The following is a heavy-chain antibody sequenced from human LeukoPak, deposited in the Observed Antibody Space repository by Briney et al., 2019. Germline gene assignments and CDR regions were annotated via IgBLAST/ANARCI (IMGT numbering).Heavy chain of an antibody. CDR1: GGSISSSSYY. V-gene: IGHV4-39*01. J-gene: IGHJ4*02. Sequence: PSETLSLTCTVSGGSISSSSYYWGWIRQPPGKGLEWIGSIYYSGSTYYNPSLKSRVTISVDTSKNQFSLKLSSVTAADTAVYYCARATDWNPMASFDYWGQGTLVTVSS. CDR3: ARATDWNPMASFDY. D-gene: IGHD1-1*01. CDR2: IYYSGST.